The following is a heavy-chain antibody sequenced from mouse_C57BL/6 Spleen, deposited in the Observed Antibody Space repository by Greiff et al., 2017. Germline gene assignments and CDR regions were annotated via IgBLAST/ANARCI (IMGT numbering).Heavy chain of an antibody. Sequence: QVQLQQSGAELVKPGASVKISCKASGYAFSSYWMNWVKQRPGTGLEWIGQIYPGDGDTNYNGKFKGKATLTADKSSSTAYMQLSSLTSEDSAVYFCARWTTVYAMDYWGQGTSVTVSS. CDR2: IYPGDGDT. D-gene: IGHD1-1*01. CDR3: ARWTTVYAMDY. J-gene: IGHJ4*01. V-gene: IGHV1-80*01. CDR1: GYAFSSYW.